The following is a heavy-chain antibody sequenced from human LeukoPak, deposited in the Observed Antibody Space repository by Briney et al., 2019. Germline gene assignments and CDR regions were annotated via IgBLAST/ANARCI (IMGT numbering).Heavy chain of an antibody. J-gene: IGHJ6*03. Sequence: ASVKVSCKASGYTFTSYDLNWVRQATGKGLEWMGWMNPNRGNTGYAQKFQGRVTMTRNTSISTAYMELSSLRSEDTAVYYCARAGGIVATIAQYYYYYYMDVWGKGTTVTVSS. CDR1: GYTFTSYD. CDR3: ARAGGIVATIAQYYYYYYMDV. D-gene: IGHD5-12*01. CDR2: MNPNRGNT. V-gene: IGHV1-8*01.